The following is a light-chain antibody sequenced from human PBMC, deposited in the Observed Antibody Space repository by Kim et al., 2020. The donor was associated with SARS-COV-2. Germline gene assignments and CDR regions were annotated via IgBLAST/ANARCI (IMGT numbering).Light chain of an antibody. CDR3: QAWDSSTYVV. CDR2: QNR. Sequence: VSPGQTSSITCSRDKLGDKFVWWDQQKPGQSPVLVSYQNRKRPSGVPERFSGSNSGNTATLTISGTQAMDEADYSCQAWDSSTYVVFGGGTQLTVL. CDR1: KLGDKF. J-gene: IGLJ2*01. V-gene: IGLV3-1*01.